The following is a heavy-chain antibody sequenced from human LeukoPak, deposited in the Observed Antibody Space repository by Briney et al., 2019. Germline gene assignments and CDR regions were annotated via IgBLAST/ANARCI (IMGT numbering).Heavy chain of an antibody. D-gene: IGHD3-22*01. CDR1: GGSFSGYH. J-gene: IGHJ4*02. CDR3: ARICDSSGYFSFDY. V-gene: IGHV4-34*01. Sequence: SETLSLTCAVYGGSFSGYHWSWIRQPPGKGLEWIGEINHSGSTNYNPSLKSRVTISVDTSKNQFSLKLSSVTAADTAVYYCARICDSSGYFSFDYWGQGTLVTVSS. CDR2: INHSGST.